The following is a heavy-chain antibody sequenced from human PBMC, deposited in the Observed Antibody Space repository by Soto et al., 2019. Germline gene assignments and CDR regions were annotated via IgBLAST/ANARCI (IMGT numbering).Heavy chain of an antibody. J-gene: IGHJ3*02. CDR2: ISSSSSYI. CDR3: ARDREYDYVWGSYRPWAFDI. Sequence: GGSLRLSCAASGFTFSSYSMNWVRQAPGKGLEWVSSISSSSSYIYYADSVKGRFTISRDNAKNSLYLQMNSLRAEDTAVYYCARDREYDYVWGSYRPWAFDIWGQGTMGTVS. CDR1: GFTFSSYS. D-gene: IGHD3-16*02. V-gene: IGHV3-21*01.